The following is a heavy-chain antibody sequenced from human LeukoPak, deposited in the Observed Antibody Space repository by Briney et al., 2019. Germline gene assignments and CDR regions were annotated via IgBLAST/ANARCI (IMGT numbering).Heavy chain of an antibody. J-gene: IGHJ4*02. D-gene: IGHD2-2*01. CDR3: ARGGGRNIVVVPAAPDY. V-gene: IGHV3-30*03. CDR2: ISYDGSNK. CDR1: GFTFSNYG. Sequence: GGSLRLSCAASGFTFSNYGTHWVRQAPGKGLEWVAVISYDGSNKYYADSVKGRFTISRDNSKNTLYLQMNSLRAEDTAVYYCARGGGRNIVVVPAAPDYWGQGTLVTVSS.